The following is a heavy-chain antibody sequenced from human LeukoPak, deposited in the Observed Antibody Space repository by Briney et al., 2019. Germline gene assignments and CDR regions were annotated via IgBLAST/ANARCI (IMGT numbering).Heavy chain of an antibody. CDR2: ISSSGFNI. V-gene: IGHV3-48*03. Sequence: GGSLRLSCAVSGFTFSSYEMNWVRQAPGKGLEWVSYISSSGFNIYYADSVKGRFTISRDNAKNSLYLQMNSLRAEDTAVYYCAGQSRLGYCSGGSCYSQPFDPWGQGPWSPSPQ. CDR3: AGQSRLGYCSGGSCYSQPFDP. D-gene: IGHD2-15*01. J-gene: IGHJ5*02. CDR1: GFTFSSYE.